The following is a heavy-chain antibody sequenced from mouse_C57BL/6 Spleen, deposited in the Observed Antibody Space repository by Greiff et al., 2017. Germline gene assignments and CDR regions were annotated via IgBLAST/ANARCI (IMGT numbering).Heavy chain of an antibody. CDR1: GFNFKDYY. J-gene: IGHJ2*01. D-gene: IGHD1-1*01. CDR3: ARGYYYGSGFDY. V-gene: IGHV14-2*01. CDR2: IDPEDGDT. Sequence: VQLQQSGAELVKPGASVKLSCTASGFNFKDYYMHWVKQRPEQGLEWIGRIDPEDGDTKYAPKFQGKATITADASSNTAYLQLSSLTSEDTAVYYCARGYYYGSGFDYWGQGTTLTVSS.